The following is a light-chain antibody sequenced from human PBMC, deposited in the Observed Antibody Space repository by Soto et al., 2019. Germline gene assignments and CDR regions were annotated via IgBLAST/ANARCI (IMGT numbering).Light chain of an antibody. Sequence: QSVLTQPPSASGSPGQSVTISCTGTSSDVGGYNYVSWYQQHPGKAPKLMIYEVSKRPSAVPDRFSGSKSGNTASLTVSGLQAEDEADYYCSSYAGSNNFVFGTGTKVTVL. CDR1: SSDVGGYNY. CDR2: EVS. CDR3: SSYAGSNNFV. J-gene: IGLJ1*01. V-gene: IGLV2-8*01.